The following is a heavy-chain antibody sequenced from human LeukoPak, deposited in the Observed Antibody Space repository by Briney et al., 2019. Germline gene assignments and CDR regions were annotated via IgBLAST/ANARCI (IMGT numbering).Heavy chain of an antibody. D-gene: IGHD6-19*01. V-gene: IGHV3-23*01. J-gene: IGHJ4*02. CDR3: AKVTISYNSGWYFDY. CDR2: TSGSGGNT. Sequence: PGGSLRLSCAASGFTFSSYAMTWVRRAPGKGLEWVSATSGSGGNTYYADSVKGRFTISRGSSKNTLYLQMNSLRAEDTAVYFCAKVTISYNSGWYFDYWGQGTLVTVSS. CDR1: GFTFSSYA.